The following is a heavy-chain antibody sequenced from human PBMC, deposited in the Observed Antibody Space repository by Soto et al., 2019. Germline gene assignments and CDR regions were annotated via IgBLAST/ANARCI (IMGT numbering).Heavy chain of an antibody. CDR2: ISYDGSNK. J-gene: IGHJ4*02. CDR3: AKDRLYYYDSSGYPDY. V-gene: IGHV3-30*18. D-gene: IGHD3-22*01. Sequence: GGSLRLSCAASGFTFSSYGMHWVRQAPGKGLEWVAVISYDGSNKYYADSVKGRFTISRDNSKNTLYLQMNSLRAEDTAVYYCAKDRLYYYDSSGYPDYWGQGTLVTVSS. CDR1: GFTFSSYG.